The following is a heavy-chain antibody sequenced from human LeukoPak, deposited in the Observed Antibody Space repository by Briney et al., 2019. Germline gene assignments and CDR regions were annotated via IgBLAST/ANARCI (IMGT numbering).Heavy chain of an antibody. CDR1: GGSITTYY. CDR3: ARDILMVGATHYFDY. CDR2: IHHSVSP. V-gene: IGHV4-59*01. D-gene: IGHD1-26*01. Sequence: SETLPLTCTVSGGSITTYYWSWLRQSPGRGLEWIGYIHHSVSPTYNPSLKSRVTISVDTSKNQFSLKVSSVTAADTAVYYCARDILMVGATHYFDYWGQGTLVTVSS. J-gene: IGHJ4*02.